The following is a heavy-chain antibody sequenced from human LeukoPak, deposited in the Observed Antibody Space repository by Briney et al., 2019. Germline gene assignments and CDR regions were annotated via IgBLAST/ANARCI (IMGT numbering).Heavy chain of an antibody. CDR2: INPSGGST. V-gene: IGHV1-46*01. J-gene: IGHJ4*02. CDR3: ARGAHDY. CDR1: GYTFTIYY. Sequence: ASVKVSCKASGYTFTIYYIHWVRQAPGQGLEWMGIINPSGGSTRYAQKFQGRVTMTRDMSTSTVYMELSSLRSEDTAVYYCARGAHDYWGQGTLVTVSS.